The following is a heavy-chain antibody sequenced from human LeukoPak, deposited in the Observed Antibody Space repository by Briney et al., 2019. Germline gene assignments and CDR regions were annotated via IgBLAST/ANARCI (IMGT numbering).Heavy chain of an antibody. CDR2: ISAYNGNT. J-gene: IGHJ4*02. CDR1: GYTFTSYG. Sequence: GASVKVSCKASGYTFTSYGISWVRQAPRQGLEWMGWISAYNGNTKYAQKLQGRVTMTTDTSTSTAYMELRSLRSDDTAVFYCARDMGVPAAAYFFGYWGQGTLVTVSS. CDR3: ARDMGVPAAAYFFGY. V-gene: IGHV1-18*01. D-gene: IGHD2-2*01.